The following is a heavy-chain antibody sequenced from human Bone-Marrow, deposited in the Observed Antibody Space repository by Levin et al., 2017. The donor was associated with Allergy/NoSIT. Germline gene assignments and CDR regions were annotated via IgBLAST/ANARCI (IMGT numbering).Heavy chain of an antibody. J-gene: IGHJ4*02. CDR3: AVAGRYHY. V-gene: IGHV4-39*07. CDR2: IYYSGNT. CDR1: GDSISSSNYY. D-gene: IGHD3-9*01. Sequence: SETLSLTCTVSGDSISSSNYYWGWLRQPPGMGREWIVSIYYSGNTYYNPSLNSRLTISVDTSKNQFSLKLRSVTAADTAVYYGAVAGRYHYWGQGALVTVSS.